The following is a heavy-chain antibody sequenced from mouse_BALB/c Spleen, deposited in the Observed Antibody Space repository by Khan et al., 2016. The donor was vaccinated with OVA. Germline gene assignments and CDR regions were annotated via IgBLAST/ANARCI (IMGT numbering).Heavy chain of an antibody. Sequence: EVQLEESGADLVRSGASVKLSCIASGFNIRHYYLHWVKQRPEQGLEWIGWIDPDNGDTEYDPKFQGKATMTADTSSNTAYLQLSSLTSEDTAVYYCTTGWGYAMDYWGKGTSVTVSS. D-gene: IGHD4-1*01. CDR3: TTGWGYAMDY. CDR2: IDPDNGDT. J-gene: IGHJ4*01. CDR1: GFNIRHYY. V-gene: IGHV14-4*02.